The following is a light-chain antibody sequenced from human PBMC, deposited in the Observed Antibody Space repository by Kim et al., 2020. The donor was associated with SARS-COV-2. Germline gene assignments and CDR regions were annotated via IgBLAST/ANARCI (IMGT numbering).Light chain of an antibody. Sequence: QSALTQPASVSGSPGQSITISCTGTSSDVGGYNLVSWYQQHPGKAPKLMIYEVNKRPSGVSNRFSGSKSGNTASLTISGLQAEDEADYYCCSYAGSSTWVFGGGTQLTVL. V-gene: IGLV2-23*02. CDR3: CSYAGSSTWV. J-gene: IGLJ3*02. CDR1: SSDVGGYNL. CDR2: EVN.